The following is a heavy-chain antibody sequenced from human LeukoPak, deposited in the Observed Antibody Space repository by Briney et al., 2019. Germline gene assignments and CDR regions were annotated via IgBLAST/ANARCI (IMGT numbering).Heavy chain of an antibody. Sequence: ASVKVSCKASGYTFTSYGISWVRQAPGQGLEWMGWISAYNGNTNYAQKLQGRVTMTTDTSTSTAYMELSSLRSEDTAVYYCARLPSSSSGWYYFDYWGQGTLVTVSS. D-gene: IGHD6-19*01. V-gene: IGHV1-18*01. CDR3: ARLPSSSSGWYYFDY. J-gene: IGHJ4*02. CDR2: ISAYNGNT. CDR1: GYTFTSYG.